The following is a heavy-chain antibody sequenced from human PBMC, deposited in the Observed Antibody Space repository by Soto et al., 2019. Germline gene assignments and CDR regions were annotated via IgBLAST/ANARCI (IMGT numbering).Heavy chain of an antibody. D-gene: IGHD3-22*01. J-gene: IGHJ5*02. Sequence: SETLSLTCTVSGGSNSSGGYYWTWIRQHPANGLEWIGYIYYGGSTYYNLSLKSRVTISVDTSKNQFSLKLSSVTAADTAVYYCARLGSYYDSSGYYIDPWGQGTLVTVSS. CDR2: IYYGGST. CDR1: GGSNSSGGYY. CDR3: ARLGSYYDSSGYYIDP. V-gene: IGHV4-31*03.